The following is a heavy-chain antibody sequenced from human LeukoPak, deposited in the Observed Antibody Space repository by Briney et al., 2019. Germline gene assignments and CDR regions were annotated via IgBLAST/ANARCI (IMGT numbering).Heavy chain of an antibody. CDR2: MNPNSGNT. J-gene: IGHJ4*02. CDR1: GYTFTSYD. CDR3: ARGRWSAAGRDRLNYYFDY. D-gene: IGHD6-13*01. Sequence: ASVKVFCKASGYTFTSYDINWVRQATGQGIEWMGWMNPNSGNTGYAQKFQGRVTMTRNTSISTAYMELSSLRSEDTAVYYCARGRWSAAGRDRLNYYFDYWGQGTLVTVSS. V-gene: IGHV1-8*01.